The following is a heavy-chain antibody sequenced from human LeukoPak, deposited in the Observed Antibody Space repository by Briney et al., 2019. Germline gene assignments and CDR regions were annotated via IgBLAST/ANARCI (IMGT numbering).Heavy chain of an antibody. J-gene: IGHJ4*02. CDR2: INDSGST. V-gene: IGHV4-34*01. Sequence: SETLSLTCAVYGGSFSGYYWSWIRQPPGKGLEWIGEINDSGSTNYNPSLKSRVTISVDTSKNQFSLKLSSVTAADTAVYYCARVRIVVGVSDYFDYWGQGTLVTVSS. D-gene: IGHD2-15*01. CDR1: GGSFSGYY. CDR3: ARVRIVVGVSDYFDY.